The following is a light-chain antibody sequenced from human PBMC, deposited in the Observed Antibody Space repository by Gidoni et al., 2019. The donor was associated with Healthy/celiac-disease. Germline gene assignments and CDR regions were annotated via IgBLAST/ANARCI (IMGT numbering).Light chain of an antibody. CDR2: WAT. Sequence: DVVMTQSPDSLAVSLGERATINCKSSQSVLYSSNNKNYLAWYQHKPEQPPKLLIFWATIRGSGVPDRFSGSGSGTNFTLTINSLQAEDVAIYYCLQYLHAPRTFGQGTMVEI. V-gene: IGKV4-1*01. J-gene: IGKJ1*01. CDR3: LQYLHAPRT. CDR1: QSVLYSSNNKNY.